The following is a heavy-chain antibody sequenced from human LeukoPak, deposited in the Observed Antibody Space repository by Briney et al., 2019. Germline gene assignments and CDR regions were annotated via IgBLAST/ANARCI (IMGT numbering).Heavy chain of an antibody. V-gene: IGHV4-39*01. CDR1: GGSISSSSFY. D-gene: IGHD2-15*01. Sequence: PSETLSLTCTVSGGSISSSSFYWGWIRQPPGKGLEWIGSIYYSGSTYYNPSLKSRVTISVDTSKNQFSLKLSSVTAADTAVYYCARNGWYYFHYWGQGTLVTVSS. CDR2: IYYSGST. CDR3: ARNGWYYFHY. J-gene: IGHJ4*02.